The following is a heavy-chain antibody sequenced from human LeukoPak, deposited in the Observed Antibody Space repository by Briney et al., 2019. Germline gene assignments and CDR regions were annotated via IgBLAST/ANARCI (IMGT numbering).Heavy chain of an antibody. D-gene: IGHD3-3*01. J-gene: IGHJ4*02. CDR1: GFTFSDYY. CDR2: ISSSSSYT. CDR3: ARWSGAGGYFDY. V-gene: IGHV3-11*03. Sequence: AVSVRLSCAASGFTFSDYYMSWIRQAPGKGLEWVSYISSSSSYTNYADSVEGRFTISRDNAKNSLYLQMNSLRAEDTAVYYCARWSGAGGYFDYWGQGTLVPVSS.